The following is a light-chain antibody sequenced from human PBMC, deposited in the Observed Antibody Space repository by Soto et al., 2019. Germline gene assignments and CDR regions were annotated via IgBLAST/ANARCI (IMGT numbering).Light chain of an antibody. Sequence: EVVMTQSPATLSVSPGERATLSCRASQSVSSTLAWYQQKPGQAPRLLIYGASTRSTGIPVRFSGSGSGTEFTLTISSLQSEDFAFYYCQQYSTWPLTFGGGTKVEIK. CDR2: GAS. CDR3: QQYSTWPLT. V-gene: IGKV3-15*01. J-gene: IGKJ4*01. CDR1: QSVSST.